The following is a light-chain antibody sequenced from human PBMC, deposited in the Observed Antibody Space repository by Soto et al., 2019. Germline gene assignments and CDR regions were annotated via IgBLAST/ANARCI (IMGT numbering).Light chain of an antibody. Sequence: DIQMTQSPSSLSESIGDSVTITCRASQIVSTYLNWYQQKPGKAPKLLIYAASSLQSGVPSRFSGSASGTDFTLTISSLQPEDFATYYCQQSYMTPQTFGQGTTVEIK. CDR1: QIVSTY. V-gene: IGKV1-39*01. CDR3: QQSYMTPQT. J-gene: IGKJ1*01. CDR2: AAS.